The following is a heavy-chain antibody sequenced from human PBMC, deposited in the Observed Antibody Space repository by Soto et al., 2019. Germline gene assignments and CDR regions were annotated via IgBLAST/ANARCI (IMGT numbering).Heavy chain of an antibody. CDR3: ARAIRGFSYVVDY. CDR1: GFTSSSHS. V-gene: IGHV3-48*02. Sequence: PGGSLRLSCAASGFTSSSHSINWVRQAPGKGLEWVSYISGSGATKYYADSVKGRFTISRDNARNSLYLQMSSLSDEDTAVYYCARAIRGFSYVVDYWGQGTLVTVSS. CDR2: ISGSGATK. J-gene: IGHJ4*02. D-gene: IGHD5-18*01.